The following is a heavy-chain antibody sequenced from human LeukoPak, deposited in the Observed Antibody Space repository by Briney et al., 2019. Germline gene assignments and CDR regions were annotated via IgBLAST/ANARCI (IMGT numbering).Heavy chain of an antibody. CDR3: ARVLYCGGDCYLGFDY. CDR1: GYTFTGYY. Sequence: GASVKVSCKASGYTFTGYYMHWVRQAPGQGLEWMGWISAYNGNTNYAQKLQGRVTMTTDTSTSTAYMELRSLRSDDTAVYYCARVLYCGGDCYLGFDYWGQGTLVTVSS. D-gene: IGHD2-21*01. V-gene: IGHV1-18*04. J-gene: IGHJ4*02. CDR2: ISAYNGNT.